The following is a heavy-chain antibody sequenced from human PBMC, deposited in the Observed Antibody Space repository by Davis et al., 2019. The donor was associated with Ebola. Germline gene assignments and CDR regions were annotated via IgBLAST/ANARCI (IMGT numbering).Heavy chain of an antibody. Sequence: GESLKISCAASGFTFSGSAMHWVRQASGKGLEWVGRIRSKANSYATAYAASVKGRFTISRDDSKNTAYLQMNSLRAEDTAVYYCARDRTPSQTLDYWGQGTLVTVSS. CDR2: IRSKANSYAT. V-gene: IGHV3-73*01. CDR3: ARDRTPSQTLDY. J-gene: IGHJ4*02. CDR1: GFTFSGSA.